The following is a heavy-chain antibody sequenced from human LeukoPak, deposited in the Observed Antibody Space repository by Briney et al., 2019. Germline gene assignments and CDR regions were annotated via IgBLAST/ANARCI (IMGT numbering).Heavy chain of an antibody. D-gene: IGHD6-19*01. Sequence: PGGSLRLSCAASGFTFSSYAMSWVRQAPGKGLEWVSAISGSGGSTYYADSVKGRFTISRDNSKDTLYLQMNSLRAEDTAVYYCAKVDSSGWYRSAQGYFDYWDQGTLVTVSS. CDR3: AKVDSSGWYRSAQGYFDY. CDR2: ISGSGGST. V-gene: IGHV3-23*01. J-gene: IGHJ4*02. CDR1: GFTFSSYA.